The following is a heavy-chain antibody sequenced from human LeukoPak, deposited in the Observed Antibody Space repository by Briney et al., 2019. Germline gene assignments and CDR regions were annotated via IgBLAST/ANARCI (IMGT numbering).Heavy chain of an antibody. CDR1: GFILTSYS. CDR3: ARESHWGSSGKGFDY. Sequence: GGSLRLSCAASGFILTSYSMNWVRQARGKGLEWVSYISSPSTHIYYVDSVKGRFTISRDNDKNSLYLQMDSLRDEHTAVYCCARESHWGSSGKGFDYWGRGTLVTVSS. J-gene: IGHJ4*02. CDR2: ISSPSTHI. D-gene: IGHD7-27*01. V-gene: IGHV3-48*02.